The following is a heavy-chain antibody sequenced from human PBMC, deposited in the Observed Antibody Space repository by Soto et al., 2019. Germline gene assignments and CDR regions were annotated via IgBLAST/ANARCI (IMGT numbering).Heavy chain of an antibody. CDR3: ARGTDVEMATLDY. CDR2: IYYSGST. V-gene: IGHV4-31*03. J-gene: IGHJ4*02. D-gene: IGHD5-12*01. CDR1: GGSISSGGYY. Sequence: NPSETLSLTCTVSGGSISSGGYYWSWIRQHPGKGLEWIGYIYYSGSTYYNPSLKSRVTISVDTSKNQFSLKLSSVTAADTAVYYCARGTDVEMATLDYWGQGTLVTVSS.